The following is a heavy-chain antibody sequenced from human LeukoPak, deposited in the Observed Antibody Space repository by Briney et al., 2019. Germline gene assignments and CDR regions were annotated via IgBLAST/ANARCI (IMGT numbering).Heavy chain of an antibody. V-gene: IGHV3-23*01. CDR2: ISGSGSRT. D-gene: IGHD5-18*01. CDR1: GFTFNNYA. Sequence: QTGGSLRLSCAASGFTFNNYAMSWVRQAPGKGLEWVSGISGSGSRTYYADSVKGRFTISRDNSKNTLYLQMNSLRAEDTAVYYCAREDVDTAMARYYYYGMDVWGQGTTVTVSS. CDR3: AREDVDTAMARYYYYGMDV. J-gene: IGHJ6*02.